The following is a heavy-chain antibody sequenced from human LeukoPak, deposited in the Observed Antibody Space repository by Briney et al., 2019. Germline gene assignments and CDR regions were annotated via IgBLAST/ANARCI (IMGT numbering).Heavy chain of an antibody. D-gene: IGHD1-20*01. CDR2: ISWNSGYI. CDR3: AKVRYNWNDLYYFDY. Sequence: PGGSLRLSCAASGFTFDDYAMHWVRQAPGKGLEWVSGISWNSGYIGYEDSVKGRFTISRDNSKNTLYLQMNSLRAEDTAVYYCAKVRYNWNDLYYFDYWGQGTLVTVSS. CDR1: GFTFDDYA. J-gene: IGHJ4*02. V-gene: IGHV3-9*01.